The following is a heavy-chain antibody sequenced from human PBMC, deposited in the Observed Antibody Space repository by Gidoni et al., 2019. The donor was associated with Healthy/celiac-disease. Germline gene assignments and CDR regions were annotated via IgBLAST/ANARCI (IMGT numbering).Heavy chain of an antibody. Sequence: QAQLQESGPGLVKLSQTLSLTCTVPGGSISSGGYYWSWIRQHPGKGLEWIGYIYYSGSTYYNPSLKSRVTISVDTSKNQFSLKLSSVTAADTAVYYCARVTVWGGYPSGYFDYWGQGTLVTVSS. CDR2: IYYSGST. D-gene: IGHD5-12*01. CDR1: GGSISSGGYY. V-gene: IGHV4-31*03. CDR3: ARVTVWGGYPSGYFDY. J-gene: IGHJ4*02.